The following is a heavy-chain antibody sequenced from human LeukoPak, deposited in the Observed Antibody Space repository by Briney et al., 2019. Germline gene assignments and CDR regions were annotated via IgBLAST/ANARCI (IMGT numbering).Heavy chain of an antibody. Sequence: GGSLRLSCAASGFTFTGYYMHWVRQAPGQGLEWMGWINPNSGGTNYAQKFQGRVTMTRDTSISTAYMELSRLRSDDTAVYYCARVLSYDFWSGSTGSIDYWGQGTLVTVSS. J-gene: IGHJ4*02. CDR3: ARVLSYDFWSGSTGSIDY. CDR2: INPNSGGT. CDR1: GFTFTGYY. D-gene: IGHD3-3*01. V-gene: IGHV1-2*02.